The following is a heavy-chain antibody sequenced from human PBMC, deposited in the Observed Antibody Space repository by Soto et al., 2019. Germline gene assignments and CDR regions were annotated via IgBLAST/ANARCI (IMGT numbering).Heavy chain of an antibody. CDR1: GYTFTSYD. V-gene: IGHV1-8*01. CDR2: MNPNSGNT. J-gene: IGHJ6*02. D-gene: IGHD6-19*01. Sequence: QVQLVQSGAEVKKPGASVKVSCKASGYTFTSYDINWVRQATGQGLEWMGWMNPNSGNTGYAQKFQGRVTMTRNTSISTAYMELSSLRSEYTAVYYCARGSRSSGWYDYYYYGMDVWGQGTTVTVSS. CDR3: ARGSRSSGWYDYYYYGMDV.